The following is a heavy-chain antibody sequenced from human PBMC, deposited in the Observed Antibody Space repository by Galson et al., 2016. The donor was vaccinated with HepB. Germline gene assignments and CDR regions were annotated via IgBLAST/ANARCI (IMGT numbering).Heavy chain of an antibody. CDR3: ARDRREPAAANWFDP. J-gene: IGHJ5*02. CDR1: GGSISSSHW. Sequence: SETLSLTCAVSGGSISSSHWWSWVRQPPGKGLEWIGEISHSGSTNYNPSLKSRVTISVDTSKNQFSLELSSVTVADTAVYHCARDRREPAAANWFDPWGQGTLVTVSS. CDR2: ISHSGST. D-gene: IGHD2-2*01. V-gene: IGHV4-4*02.